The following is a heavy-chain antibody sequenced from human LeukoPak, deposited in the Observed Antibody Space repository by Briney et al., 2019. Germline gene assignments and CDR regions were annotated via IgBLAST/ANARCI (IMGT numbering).Heavy chain of an antibody. CDR3: AKADRGSYYGLGDYFDY. D-gene: IGHD1-26*01. CDR1: GFTFSSYG. Sequence: GGSLRLSCAASGFTFSSYGMHWVRQAPGKGLVWVAFIRYDGSDRYYADSVKGRFTISRDNSKNTLYLQMNSLGAEDTALYYCAKADRGSYYGLGDYFDYWGQGTPVTVSS. V-gene: IGHV3-30*02. CDR2: IRYDGSDR. J-gene: IGHJ4*02.